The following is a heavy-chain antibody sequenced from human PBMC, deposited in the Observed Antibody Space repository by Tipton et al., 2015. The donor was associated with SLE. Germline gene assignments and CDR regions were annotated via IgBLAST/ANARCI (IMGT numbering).Heavy chain of an antibody. J-gene: IGHJ3*02. CDR2: INAGNGNT. CDR1: GYTFTSYA. CDR3: ARASITIFGVVNESAFDI. V-gene: IGHV1-3*01. Sequence: QSGPEGKKPGASVKGSCKASGYTFTSYAMHWVRQDPGQRLEWMGWINAGNGNTKYSQKFQGRVTITRDTSASTAYMELSSLRSEDTAVYYCARASITIFGVVNESAFDIWGQGTMVTVSS. D-gene: IGHD3-3*01.